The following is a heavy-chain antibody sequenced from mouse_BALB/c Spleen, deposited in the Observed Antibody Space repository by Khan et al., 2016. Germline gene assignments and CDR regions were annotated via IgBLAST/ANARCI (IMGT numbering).Heavy chain of an antibody. Sequence: EVQLQESGPDLAKPSQSLSLTCTVTGYSITSGYNWHWIRQFPGNKLEWMGYIHYGGSTNYNPSLQSRISITRDTSKNQFFLQLNSVTTEDTATXYCAGAPGIFDYWGPGTTLTVSS. V-gene: IGHV3-1*02. CDR2: IHYGGST. D-gene: IGHD4-1*01. J-gene: IGHJ2*01. CDR3: AGAPGIFDY. CDR1: GYSITSGYN.